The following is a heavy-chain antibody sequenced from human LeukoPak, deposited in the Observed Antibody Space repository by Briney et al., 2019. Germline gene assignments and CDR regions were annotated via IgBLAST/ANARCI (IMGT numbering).Heavy chain of an antibody. CDR3: ARVAAAGSEYFQH. CDR1: GFTFSSYG. V-gene: IGHV3-33*01. CDR2: IWYDGSNK. D-gene: IGHD6-13*01. Sequence: GGSLRLSCAASGFTFSSYGMHWVRQDPGKGLEGGAVIWYDGSNKYYADSVKGRFTISRDNSKNTLYLQMNSLRAEDTAVYYCARVAAAGSEYFQHWGQGTLVTVSS. J-gene: IGHJ1*01.